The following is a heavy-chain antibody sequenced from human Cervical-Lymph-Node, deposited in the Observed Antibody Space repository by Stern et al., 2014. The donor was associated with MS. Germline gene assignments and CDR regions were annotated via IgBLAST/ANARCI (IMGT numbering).Heavy chain of an antibody. V-gene: IGHV3-9*01. CDR1: RFNFDDYA. CDR3: AKDISSGRWEAQYYYGMDV. J-gene: IGHJ6*02. D-gene: IGHD6-19*01. CDR2: ISWNSGSM. Sequence: EVHLVESGGGLVQPGRSLRLSCAGSRFNFDDYAMHWVRQAPGRGLEWVSRISWNSGSMEYADSVKGRFTISRDNAKNSLYLQMDSLRVEDTAIYYCAKDISSGRWEAQYYYGMDVWGQGTTVTVSS.